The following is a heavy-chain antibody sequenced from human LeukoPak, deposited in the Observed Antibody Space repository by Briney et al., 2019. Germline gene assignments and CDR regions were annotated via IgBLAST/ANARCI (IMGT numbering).Heavy chain of an antibody. D-gene: IGHD7-27*01. CDR2: INWNGGST. CDR3: AREYASLGFDI. V-gene: IGHV3-20*04. Sequence: GGSLRLSCAASGFTFSDYSMNWVRQAPGKGLEWVSGINWNGGSTAYADSVKGRFTISRDNAKKSLYMQMNSLRDEDTALYYCAREYASLGFDIWGQGTMVTVSS. J-gene: IGHJ3*02. CDR1: GFTFSDYS.